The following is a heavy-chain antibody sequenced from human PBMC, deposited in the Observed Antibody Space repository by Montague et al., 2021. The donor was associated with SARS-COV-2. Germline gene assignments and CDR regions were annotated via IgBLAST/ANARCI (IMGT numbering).Heavy chain of an antibody. J-gene: IGHJ6*02. CDR1: GGPISSYY. V-gene: IGHV4-59*08. CDR3: ARHDSVAEYGSSGYHYYYGMDV. CDR2: FYYIGST. Sequence: SETLSLTCTVSGGPISSYYWSWIRQPPGKGLEWIGYFYYIGSTNYNPSLKSRVTMSLDTSKNQFSLKLTSVTAADTAVYYCARHDSVAEYGSSGYHYYYGMDVWGQGTTVTVSS. D-gene: IGHD3-22*01.